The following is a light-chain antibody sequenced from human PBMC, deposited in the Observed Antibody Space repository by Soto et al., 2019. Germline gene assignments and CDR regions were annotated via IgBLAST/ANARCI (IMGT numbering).Light chain of an antibody. CDR3: QQIYSTPLT. CDR1: QSISTY. J-gene: IGKJ4*01. Sequence: DIQMTQSPSSLSASVGDRVTITCRASQSISTYLNWYQQKPGKAPKLLIYAASSLQSGVPSRFSGSGSGTDVILTISSLQPEDFATYYCQQIYSTPLTFGGGTKVDIQ. V-gene: IGKV1-39*01. CDR2: AAS.